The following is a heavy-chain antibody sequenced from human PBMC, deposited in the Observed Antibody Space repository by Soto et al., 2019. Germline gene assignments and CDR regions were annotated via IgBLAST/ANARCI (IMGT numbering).Heavy chain of an antibody. V-gene: IGHV4-4*08. Sequence: SETLSLTCSVSGGSISGDHWSWVRQPPGKGLEWIGYMYNSGSTNNNPSLKSRVTISLDTSKNQFSLKLSSVTAADTAVYYCAREGYYGSGSYGMDVWGQGTTVTVSS. CDR3: AREGYYGSGSYGMDV. CDR2: MYNSGST. CDR1: GGSISGDH. J-gene: IGHJ6*02. D-gene: IGHD3-10*01.